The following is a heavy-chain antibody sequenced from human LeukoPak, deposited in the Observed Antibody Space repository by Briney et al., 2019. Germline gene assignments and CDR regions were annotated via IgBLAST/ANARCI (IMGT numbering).Heavy chain of an antibody. J-gene: IGHJ4*02. CDR2: IRYDGSNK. D-gene: IGHD6-13*01. CDR1: GFTLSNYG. V-gene: IGHV3-30*02. CDR3: AKPLIIAATGEFDY. Sequence: GRSLRLSCAASGFTLSNYGIHWVRQAPGKGLEWVAFIRYDGSNKYYADSVKGRFTISRDISKNTVYLQMNSLRAEDTAVYYCAKPLIIAATGEFDYWGQGTLVTVSS.